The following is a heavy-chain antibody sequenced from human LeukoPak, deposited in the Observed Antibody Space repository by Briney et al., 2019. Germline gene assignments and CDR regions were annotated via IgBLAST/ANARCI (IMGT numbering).Heavy chain of an antibody. D-gene: IGHD3-10*01. CDR1: GFTFDKYS. CDR2: ISSASITI. J-gene: IGHJ4*02. Sequence: GGSLRLSCAASGFTFDKYSMNWVRQAPGKGLEWVSHISSASITIYYADSVKGRFTISRDNAKSSLYLHMTSLRAEDTAPYYCARDYYRSGSYAVDFWGQGTLVTVSS. V-gene: IGHV3-48*01. CDR3: ARDYYRSGSYAVDF.